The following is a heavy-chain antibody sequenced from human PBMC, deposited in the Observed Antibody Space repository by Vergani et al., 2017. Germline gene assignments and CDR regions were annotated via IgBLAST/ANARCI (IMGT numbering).Heavy chain of an antibody. D-gene: IGHD6-13*01. J-gene: IGHJ3*02. CDR2: IYPGASDT. CDR1: GYSFTSYW. V-gene: IGHV5-51*01. CDR3: ARPLLDSSSLGAFDI. Sequence: EVQLVQSGAEVKKPGESLKISCKGSGYSFTSYWIGWVRQMPGKGLEWMGIIYPGASDTRYSPSFQGQVTISADKSISTAYLQWSSLKASDTAMYYCARPLLDSSSLGAFDIWGQGTMVTVSS.